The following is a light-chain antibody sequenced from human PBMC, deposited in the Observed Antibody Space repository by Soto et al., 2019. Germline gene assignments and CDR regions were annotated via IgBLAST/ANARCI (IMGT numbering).Light chain of an antibody. V-gene: IGKV3-20*01. CDR1: QSVSSNY. CDR3: QQYGSSLSIT. J-gene: IGKJ5*01. Sequence: EIVLTQSPGTLSLSPGEIATLSCRASQSVSSNYFAWYQQKPGQAPRLLIHGASRRATGIPDRFSGSGSGTDFNLTISRLEPEDFAVYYCQQYGSSLSITFGQGTRLEI. CDR2: GAS.